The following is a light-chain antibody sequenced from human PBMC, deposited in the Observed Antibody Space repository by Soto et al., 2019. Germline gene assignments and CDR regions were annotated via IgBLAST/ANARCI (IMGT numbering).Light chain of an antibody. CDR2: DAS. CDR1: QVIGSRY. CDR3: QQYGSSPRT. V-gene: IGKV3-20*01. J-gene: IGKJ1*01. Sequence: EIVMTQSPGTRSLSPGERATISCRASQVIGSRYLAWYHQKSGQAPRLLIYDASTRATGIPDRFSGGGSGTDFTLTISRLEPEDFAVYYCQQYGSSPRTFGQGTKVDIK.